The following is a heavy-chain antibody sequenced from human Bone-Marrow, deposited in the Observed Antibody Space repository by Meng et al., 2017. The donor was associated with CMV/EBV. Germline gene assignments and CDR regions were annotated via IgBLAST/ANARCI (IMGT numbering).Heavy chain of an antibody. CDR3: ASPWEPTDYAFDI. Sequence: GGSLRLSCAASGFTFNTHSMNWVRQAPGKGLEWVSSISSSSSYIYYADSVKGRFTISRDNAKNSLYLQMNSLRAEDTAVYYCASPWEPTDYAFDIWGQGTMVTVSS. V-gene: IGHV3-21*01. CDR2: ISSSSSYI. CDR1: GFTFNTHS. D-gene: IGHD1-26*01. J-gene: IGHJ3*02.